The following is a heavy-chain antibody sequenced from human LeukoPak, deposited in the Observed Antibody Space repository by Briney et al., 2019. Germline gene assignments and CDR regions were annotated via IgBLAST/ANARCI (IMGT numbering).Heavy chain of an antibody. CDR2: IYTSGST. CDR3: ARDGSSWSHDAFDI. V-gene: IGHV4-4*07. D-gene: IGHD6-13*01. Sequence: PSETLSLPCTVSGGSISSYYWSWIRQPAGKGLEWIGRIYTSGSTNYNPSLKSRVTMSVDTSKNQFSLKLSSVTAADTAVYYCARDGSSWSHDAFDIWGQGTMVTVSS. CDR1: GGSISSYY. J-gene: IGHJ3*02.